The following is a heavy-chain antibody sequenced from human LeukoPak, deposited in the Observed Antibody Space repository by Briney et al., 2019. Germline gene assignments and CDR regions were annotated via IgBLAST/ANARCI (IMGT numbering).Heavy chain of an antibody. CDR3: ARGPGYSSSWYPDYFDY. D-gene: IGHD6-13*01. Sequence: SETLSLTCAVYGGSFSGYYWSWIRQPPGKGLEWIGEINHSGSTNYNPSLKSRVTISVDTSKNQFSLKLSSVTAADTAVYYCARGPGYSSSWYPDYFDYWGQGTLVTVPS. CDR1: GGSFSGYY. CDR2: INHSGST. J-gene: IGHJ4*02. V-gene: IGHV4-34*01.